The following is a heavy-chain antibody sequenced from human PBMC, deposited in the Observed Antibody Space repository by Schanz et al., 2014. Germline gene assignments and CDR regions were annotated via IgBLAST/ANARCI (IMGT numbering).Heavy chain of an antibody. CDR2: ISNSGYTI. Sequence: QVQLVESGGGLVKPGGSLKLSCAASGFTFSDYYMNWIRQAPGKGLEWVSYISNSGYTIYYADSVKGRFTISRDNSKNTVYLQMNSLRPEDTAVYYCAKDENWALTDYWGQGTLVTVSS. CDR1: GFTFSDYY. J-gene: IGHJ4*02. CDR3: AKDENWALTDY. D-gene: IGHD7-27*01. V-gene: IGHV3-11*04.